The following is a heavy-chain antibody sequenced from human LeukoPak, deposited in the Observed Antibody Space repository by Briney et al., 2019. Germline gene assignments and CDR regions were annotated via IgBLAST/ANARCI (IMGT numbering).Heavy chain of an antibody. CDR3: ARGVTVTHSYYYYYMDV. V-gene: IGHV4-59*01. CDR2: IYYSGST. J-gene: IGHJ6*03. D-gene: IGHD4-11*01. CDR1: GGSISSYY. Sequence: SETLSLTCTVSGGSISSYYWSWIRQPPGKGLEWIGYIYYSGSTNYNPSLKSRVTISVATSKNQFSLKLSSVTAADTAVYYCARGVTVTHSYYYYYMDVWGKGTTVTVSS.